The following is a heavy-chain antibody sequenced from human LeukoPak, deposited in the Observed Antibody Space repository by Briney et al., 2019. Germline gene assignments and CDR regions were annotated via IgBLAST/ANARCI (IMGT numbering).Heavy chain of an antibody. CDR2: IYTSGST. D-gene: IGHD2-8*01. V-gene: IGHV4-61*02. Sequence: SQTLSLTCTVSGGSISSGSYYWSWIRQPAGKGLEWIGRIYTSGSTNYNPSLKSRVTISVDASKNQFSLKLSSVTAADTAVYFCGTGEPNDNDAFDIWGQGTMVTVSS. CDR1: GGSISSGSYY. J-gene: IGHJ3*02. CDR3: GTGEPNDNDAFDI.